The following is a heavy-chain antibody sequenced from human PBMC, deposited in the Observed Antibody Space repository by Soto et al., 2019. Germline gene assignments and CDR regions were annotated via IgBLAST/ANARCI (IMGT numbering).Heavy chain of an antibody. CDR3: ARTTMVRGVSPCYYGMDV. V-gene: IGHV1-2*02. J-gene: IGHJ6*02. D-gene: IGHD3-10*01. CDR2: INPNSGGT. Sequence: ASVKVSCKASGYTFTGYYMHWVRQAPGQGLEWMGWINPNSGGTNYAQKFQGRVTMTRDTSISTAYMELSRLRSDDTAVYYCARTTMVRGVSPCYYGMDVWGQGTTATVSS. CDR1: GYTFTGYY.